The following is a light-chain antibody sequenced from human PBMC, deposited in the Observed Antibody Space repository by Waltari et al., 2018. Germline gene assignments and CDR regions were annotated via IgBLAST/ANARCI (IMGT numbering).Light chain of an antibody. V-gene: IGLV1-51*01. CDR2: EDF. J-gene: IGLJ1*01. Sequence: QSVLTQPPSVSAAPGQMVSISCSVSSSNIGINSVSWYQKLPETAPKLLVYEDFQRPSGIPHRFYGSKSGTSATLDITGLQTGDEGDYYCATWDSSLSAGVFGTGTKVTVL. CDR1: SSNIGINS. CDR3: ATWDSSLSAGV.